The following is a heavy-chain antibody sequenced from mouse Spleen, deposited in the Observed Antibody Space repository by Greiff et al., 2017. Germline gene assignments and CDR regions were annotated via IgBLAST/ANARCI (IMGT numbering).Heavy chain of an antibody. V-gene: IGHV1-85*01. CDR3: ARGDRGYFDY. Sequence: QVTLKECGPELVKPGASVKLSCKASGYTFTSYDINWVKQRPGQGLEWIGWIYPRDGSTKYNEKFKGKATLTVDTSSSTAYMELHSLTSEDSAVYFCARGDRGYFDYWGQGTTLTVSS. J-gene: IGHJ2*01. D-gene: IGHD3-3*01. CDR2: IYPRDGST. CDR1: GYTFTSYD.